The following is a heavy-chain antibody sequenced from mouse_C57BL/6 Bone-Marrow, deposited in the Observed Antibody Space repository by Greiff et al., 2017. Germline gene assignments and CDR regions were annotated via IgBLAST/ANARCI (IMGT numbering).Heavy chain of an antibody. CDR2: ISSGGSYT. Sequence: EVKLVESGGDLVKPGGSLKLSCAASGFTFSSYGLSWVRQTPDKRLEWVATISSGGSYTYYPDSVKGLFTISRDNAKNTLYLRMSSQKSEDTARYYCARHRFAMDYWGQGTSVTVSS. J-gene: IGHJ4*01. CDR3: ARHRFAMDY. CDR1: GFTFSSYG. V-gene: IGHV5-6*02.